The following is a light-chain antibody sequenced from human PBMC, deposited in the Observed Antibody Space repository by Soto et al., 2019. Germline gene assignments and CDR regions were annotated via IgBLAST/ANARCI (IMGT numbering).Light chain of an antibody. CDR1: SSDVGGYNY. CDR3: SSYTSSSTLVV. Sequence: QPVLTQPASVSASPGQSITISCTGTSSDVGGYNYVSWYQQHPGKAPKLMIFDVSNRPSGVSNRFSGSKSGNTASLTISGLQAEDEADYYCSSYTSSSTLVVFGGGTKLTVL. J-gene: IGLJ2*01. CDR2: DVS. V-gene: IGLV2-14*01.